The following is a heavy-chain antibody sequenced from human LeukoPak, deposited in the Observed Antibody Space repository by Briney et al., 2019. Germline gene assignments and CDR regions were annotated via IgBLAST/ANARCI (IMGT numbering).Heavy chain of an antibody. CDR2: IYYSGST. J-gene: IGHJ4*02. V-gene: IGHV4-59*01. Sequence: SEILSLTCTVSGGSISSYYWSWIRQPPGKGLEWIGYIYYSGSTNYNPSLKSRVTISVDTSKNQFSLKLSSVTAADTAVYYCARTPYYYDTSVFAIFDYWGQGTLVTVSS. CDR3: ARTPYYYDTSVFAIFDY. CDR1: GGSISSYY. D-gene: IGHD3-22*01.